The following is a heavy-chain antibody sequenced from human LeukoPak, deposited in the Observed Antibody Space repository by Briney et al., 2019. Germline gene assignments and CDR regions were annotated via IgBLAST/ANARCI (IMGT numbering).Heavy chain of an antibody. CDR3: VRNWNLDS. CDR2: IKPDGSEE. Sequence: GGSLRLSCAASGFSFSVYWMSWVRQVPGXXLEWVANIKPDGSEENYVDSVKGRFTISRDNAKNSLFLQMNSLTAEDTAIYYCVRNWNLDSWGQGTLLTVSS. D-gene: IGHD1-1*01. CDR1: GFSFSVYW. J-gene: IGHJ4*02. V-gene: IGHV3-7*01.